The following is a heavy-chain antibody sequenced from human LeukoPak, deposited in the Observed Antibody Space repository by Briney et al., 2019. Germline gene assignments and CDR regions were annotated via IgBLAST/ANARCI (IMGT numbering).Heavy chain of an antibody. CDR1: GFSFSSYA. V-gene: IGHV3-23*01. Sequence: GGSLRLSCAASGFSFSSYAMSWVRQAPGKGLEWVSAISGSGSSTYYADSVKGRFTISRDNSKNTLYLQMNSLRAEDTAVYYYARGCSSTSCYTVFDYWGQGTLVTVSS. J-gene: IGHJ4*02. CDR3: ARGCSSTSCYTVFDY. D-gene: IGHD2-2*02. CDR2: ISGSGSST.